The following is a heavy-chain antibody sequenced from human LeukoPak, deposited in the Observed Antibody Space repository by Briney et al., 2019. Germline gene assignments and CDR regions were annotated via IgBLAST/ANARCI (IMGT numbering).Heavy chain of an antibody. CDR1: GYTFTSYY. D-gene: IGHD2-15*01. CDR3: ARSGVVVVAAIDY. V-gene: IGHV1-46*01. J-gene: IGHJ4*02. CDR2: INPTGDST. Sequence: GASVKVSCKASGYTFTSYYMHWVRQAPGQGLEWMGLINPTGDSTGYAQKFQGRVTMTRDMSTSTAYMELRSLRSDDTAVYYCARSGVVVVAAIDYWGQGTLVTVSS.